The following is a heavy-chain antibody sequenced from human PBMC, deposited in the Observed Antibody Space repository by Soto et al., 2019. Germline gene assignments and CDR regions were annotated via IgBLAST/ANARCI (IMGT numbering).Heavy chain of an antibody. Sequence: SETLSITCAVSGGSISSGGYSWSWIRQPPGKGLEWIGYIYHSGSTYYNPSLKSRVTISMDTSKSQFSLRLSSVTAADTAVYYCARGGYYYGYGMDVWGQGTTVTVSS. CDR2: IYHSGST. CDR1: GGSISSGGYS. V-gene: IGHV4-30-2*05. J-gene: IGHJ6*02. CDR3: ARGGYYYGYGMDV.